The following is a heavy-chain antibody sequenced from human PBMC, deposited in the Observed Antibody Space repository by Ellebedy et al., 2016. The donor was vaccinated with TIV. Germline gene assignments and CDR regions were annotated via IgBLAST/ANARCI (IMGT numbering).Heavy chain of an antibody. CDR2: IFYSGST. CDR3: ARHGLSGIPAVDY. V-gene: IGHV4-39*01. D-gene: IGHD3-10*01. CDR1: DGSISSSGYY. Sequence: MPSETLSLTCTVSDGSISSSGYYWGWIRQPPGKGLEWIGNIFYSGSTYYSPSLDPSLKSRVTISVDTSKNQFSLKLSSVTAADTAVYYCARHGLSGIPAVDYWGQGTLVTVSS. J-gene: IGHJ4*02.